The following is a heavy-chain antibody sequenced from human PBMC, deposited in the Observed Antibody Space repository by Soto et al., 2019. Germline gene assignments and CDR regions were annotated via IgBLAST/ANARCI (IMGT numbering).Heavy chain of an antibody. Sequence: QVQLMQSGAEVKKPGSSVKVSCKASGGTISTNVISWVRQAPGQGLEWMGEIMPIFAAPNNAQKFQGRLTITAATSTTTVYMELSSMTSEDTAVYFWATGARYCSGGSCYPDDWGQGTLVIVSS. D-gene: IGHD2-15*01. J-gene: IGHJ4*02. V-gene: IGHV1-69*06. CDR2: IMPIFAAP. CDR3: ATGARYCSGGSCYPDD. CDR1: GGTISTNV.